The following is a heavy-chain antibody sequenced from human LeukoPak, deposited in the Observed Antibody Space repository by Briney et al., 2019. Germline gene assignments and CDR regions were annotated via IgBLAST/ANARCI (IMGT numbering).Heavy chain of an antibody. J-gene: IGHJ5*02. CDR1: GYTFTSYD. CDR2: MNPNSGNT. D-gene: IGHD3-9*01. CDR3: ARAPPSKNYDILTGYYLMGTQLGPPNWFDP. V-gene: IGHV1-8*01. Sequence: WASVKVSCKASGYTFTSYDINWVRQATGQGLEWMGWMNPNSGNTGYAQKFQGRVTMTRNTAISTAYMELSSLRSEDTAVYYCARAPPSKNYDILTGYYLMGTQLGPPNWFDPWGQGTLVTVSS.